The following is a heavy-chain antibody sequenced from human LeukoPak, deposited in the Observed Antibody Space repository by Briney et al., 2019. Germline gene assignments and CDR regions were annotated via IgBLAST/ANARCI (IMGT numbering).Heavy chain of an antibody. Sequence: PGGSLRLSCATSGFPFRAYGIHWVRRAAGKGLEWVAFIRYDGTSKYYIDSVKGRFSISRDTSMNTVSLQMNSLRDEDTAVYYCAKEDKGYSFGFDAFDTWGQGTMVTVSA. D-gene: IGHD5-18*01. CDR3: AKEDKGYSFGFDAFDT. V-gene: IGHV3-30*02. CDR2: IRYDGTSK. J-gene: IGHJ3*02. CDR1: GFPFRAYG.